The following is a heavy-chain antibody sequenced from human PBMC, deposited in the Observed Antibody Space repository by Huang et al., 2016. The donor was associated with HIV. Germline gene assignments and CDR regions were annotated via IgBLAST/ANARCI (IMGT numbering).Heavy chain of an antibody. Sequence: QVQLHQWGAGLLKPSETLSLTCAVYGGSFSGPNWTWIRQTPGKGLEWIGEINHSGRTIYLPSLTNQFSLRLGSVTAADTAGYYCARGRGDARGFLGLDFWGQGTLVTVSS. CDR1: GGSFSGPN. CDR2: INHSGRT. D-gene: IGHD3-16*01. J-gene: IGHJ4*02. V-gene: IGHV4-34*01. CDR3: ARGRGDARGFLGLDF.